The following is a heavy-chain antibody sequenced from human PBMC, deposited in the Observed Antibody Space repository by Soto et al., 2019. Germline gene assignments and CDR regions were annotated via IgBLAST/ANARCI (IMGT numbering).Heavy chain of an antibody. J-gene: IGHJ4*02. D-gene: IGHD6-6*01. CDR3: AKDGLAGYSTWSHFDY. CDR2: ISYDGSNK. V-gene: IGHV3-30*18. CDR1: GFTFSSYG. Sequence: QVQLVESGGGVVQPGRSLRLSCAASGFTFSSYGMHWVRQAPGKGLEWVAVISYDGSNKYYADSVKGRFTISRDNSKNRLYLQMNSLRAEDTAVYYCAKDGLAGYSTWSHFDYWGQGTLVTVSS.